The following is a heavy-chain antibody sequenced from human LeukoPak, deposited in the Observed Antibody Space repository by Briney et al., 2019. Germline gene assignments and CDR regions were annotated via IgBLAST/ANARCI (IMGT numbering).Heavy chain of an antibody. J-gene: IGHJ4*02. CDR1: GFTFSSYA. V-gene: IGHV3-23*01. D-gene: IGHD2-2*01. CDR2: ISGSGGNT. Sequence: GGSLRLSCAASGFTFSSYAMSWVRQAPGKGLEWVSAISGSGGNTYYADSVKGRFTISRDNSKNTLYLQMNSLRAEDTAVYYCAKDFGEYQLLSYDYWGQGTLVTISS. CDR3: AKDFGEYQLLSYDY.